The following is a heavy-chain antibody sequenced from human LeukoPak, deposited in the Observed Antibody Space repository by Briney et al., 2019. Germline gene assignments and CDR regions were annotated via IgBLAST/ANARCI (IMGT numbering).Heavy chain of an antibody. CDR2: IYYSGST. V-gene: IGHV4-59*01. CDR3: ARESNNGPWVFDY. J-gene: IGHJ4*02. Sequence: RTSETLSLTCTVSGGSISSYYWSWIRQPPGKGLEWIGYIYYSGSTNYNPSLKSRVTISVDTSKNQFSLKLSSVTAADTAVYYCARESNNGPWVFDYWGQGTLVTVSS. D-gene: IGHD2/OR15-2a*01. CDR1: GGSISSYY.